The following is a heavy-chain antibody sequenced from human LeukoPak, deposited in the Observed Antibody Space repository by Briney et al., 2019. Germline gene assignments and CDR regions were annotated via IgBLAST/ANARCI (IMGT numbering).Heavy chain of an antibody. CDR1: GYTLTELS. CDR2: FDPEDGET. Sequence: ASVKVSCKVSGYTLTELSMHWVRQAPGKGLEWMGGFDPEDGETIYAQKFQGRVTMTEDTSTDTAYMELSSLRSEDTAVYYCATYSRGYSYGANFDYWGQGTLVTVSS. J-gene: IGHJ4*02. CDR3: ATYSRGYSYGANFDY. V-gene: IGHV1-24*01. D-gene: IGHD5-18*01.